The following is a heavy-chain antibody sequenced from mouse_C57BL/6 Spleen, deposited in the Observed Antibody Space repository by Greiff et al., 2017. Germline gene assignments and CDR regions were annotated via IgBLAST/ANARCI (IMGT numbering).Heavy chain of an antibody. V-gene: IGHV1-26*01. CDR3: ASELASFAY. CDR1: GYTFTDYY. CDR2: INPNNGGT. J-gene: IGHJ3*01. Sequence: EVQLQQSGPELVKPGASVKISCKASGYTFTDYYMNWVKQSHGKSLEWIGDINPNNGGTSYNQKFKGKATLTVDKSSSTAYMELRSLTPEDSAVYYCASELASFAYWGQGTLVTVSA. D-gene: IGHD4-1*01.